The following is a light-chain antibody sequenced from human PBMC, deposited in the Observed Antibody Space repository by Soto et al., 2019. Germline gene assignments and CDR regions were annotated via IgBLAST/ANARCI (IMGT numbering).Light chain of an antibody. J-gene: IGKJ1*01. CDR3: QQYNNWPGT. V-gene: IGKV3-15*01. Sequence: EIVLTQSPGTLSVSPGERATLSCRASQSVSSKLAWYPQKPGQAPRLLFYGASTGATGIPARFSGSGSETEFTLSISSLQSEDFAVYYCQQYNNWPGTLGQGTKVEIK. CDR2: GAS. CDR1: QSVSSK.